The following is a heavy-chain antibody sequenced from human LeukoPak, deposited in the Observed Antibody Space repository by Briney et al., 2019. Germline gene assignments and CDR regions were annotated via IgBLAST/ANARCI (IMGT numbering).Heavy chain of an antibody. Sequence: PSETLSLTCTVSGGSISSYYWSWIRQPAGKGLEWIGRIYISGSTNYNPSLKSRVTMSVDTSKDQFSLKLSSVTAADTAVYYCARGRIDYGDYGVHYFYYYYYMDVWGKGTTVTVSS. V-gene: IGHV4-4*07. CDR1: GGSISSYY. J-gene: IGHJ6*03. CDR3: ARGRIDYGDYGVHYFYYYYYMDV. CDR2: IYISGST. D-gene: IGHD4-17*01.